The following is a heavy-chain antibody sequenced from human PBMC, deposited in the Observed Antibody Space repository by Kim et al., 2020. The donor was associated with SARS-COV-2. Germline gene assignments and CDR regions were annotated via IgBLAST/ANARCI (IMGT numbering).Heavy chain of an antibody. Sequence: GGSLRLSCAASGFTSYGMHWVRQAPGKGLEWVAVISYDGSNKYYADSVKGRFTISRDNSKNTLYLQMNNLRAEDTAIYYCAKGLIAAAGTGPLDCWGQGTLVTVSS. D-gene: IGHD6-13*01. V-gene: IGHV3-30*18. CDR1: GFTSYG. J-gene: IGHJ4*02. CDR2: ISYDGSNK. CDR3: AKGLIAAAGTGPLDC.